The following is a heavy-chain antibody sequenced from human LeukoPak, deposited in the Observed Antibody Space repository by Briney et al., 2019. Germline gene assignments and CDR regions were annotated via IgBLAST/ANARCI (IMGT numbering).Heavy chain of an antibody. D-gene: IGHD5-12*01. V-gene: IGHV4-59*04. CDR3: AKHSRSGDSGYGNAFDI. J-gene: IGHJ3*02. Sequence: SETLSLTCTVSGGSISSYYWSWIRQPPGKGLEWIASFYYSGSAYYNPSLKSRVTISVDASKNHFSLKLSSVTAADTAVYYCAKHSRSGDSGYGNAFDIWGQGTMVTVSS. CDR2: FYYSGSA. CDR1: GGSISSYY.